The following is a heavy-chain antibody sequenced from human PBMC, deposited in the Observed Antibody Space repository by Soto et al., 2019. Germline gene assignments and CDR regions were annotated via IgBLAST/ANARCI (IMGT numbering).Heavy chain of an antibody. D-gene: IGHD3-3*01. J-gene: IGHJ3*02. CDR3: ARDHDITIFGVVIPDAFDI. CDR2: IKQDGSEK. CDR1: GFTFSSYW. Sequence: GGSLRLSCAASGFTFSSYWMSWVRQAPGKGLEWVANIKQDGSEKYYVDSVKGRFTISRDNAKNSLYLQMNSLRAEDTAVYYCARDHDITIFGVVIPDAFDIWGQGTMVTVSS. V-gene: IGHV3-7*01.